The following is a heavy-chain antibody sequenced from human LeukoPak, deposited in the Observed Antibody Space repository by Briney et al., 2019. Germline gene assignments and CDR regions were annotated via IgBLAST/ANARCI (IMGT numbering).Heavy chain of an antibody. CDR3: ARRAGAYSHPYDY. J-gene: IGHJ4*02. Sequence: PGGSLRLSCAASGFTFSSYSINWVRQAPGQGLEWVSFIYSGSTHYSDSVKGRFTISRDNSKNTLYLQMNSLRAEVTAVYYCARRAGAYSHPYDYWGQGTLVTVSS. CDR2: IYSGST. CDR1: GFTFSSYS. D-gene: IGHD4/OR15-4a*01. V-gene: IGHV3-53*01.